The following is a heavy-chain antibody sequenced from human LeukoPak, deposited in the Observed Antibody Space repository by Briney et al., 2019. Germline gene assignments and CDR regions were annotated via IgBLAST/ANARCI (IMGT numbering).Heavy chain of an antibody. CDR3: TAFDCSAGSCFSPFDH. CDR2: IKSNSDGGTT. CDR1: GLTFSKAW. D-gene: IGHD2-15*01. Sequence: AGGSLRLSCEASGLTFSKAWMSWVRQVPGKGMEWVGRIKSNSDGGTTDYAAPVKGRLIISRDDSKNTVYLQMNSLKTEDTALYFCTAFDCSAGSCFSPFDHWGHGTLVTVSP. V-gene: IGHV3-15*05. J-gene: IGHJ4*01.